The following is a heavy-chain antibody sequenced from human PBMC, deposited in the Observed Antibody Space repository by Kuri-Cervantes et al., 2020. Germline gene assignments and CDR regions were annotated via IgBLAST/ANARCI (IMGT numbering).Heavy chain of an antibody. CDR2: IRYDGSNK. D-gene: IGHD3-10*01. J-gene: IGHJ6*03. Sequence: GESLKISCAASGFTFSSYGMHWVRQAPGKGLEWVAFIRYDGSNKYYADSVKGRFTISRDNSKNTLYLQMNSLRAEDTAVYYCAKDRAGYYYYMDVWGKGTTVTVSS. CDR1: GFTFSSYG. CDR3: AKDRAGYYYYMDV. V-gene: IGHV3-30*02.